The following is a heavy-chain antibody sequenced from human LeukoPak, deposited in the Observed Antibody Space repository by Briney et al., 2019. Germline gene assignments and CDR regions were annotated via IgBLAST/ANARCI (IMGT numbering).Heavy chain of an antibody. CDR1: GYSISSGYY. J-gene: IGHJ5*02. CDR2: IYHSGST. D-gene: IGHD6-6*01. V-gene: IGHV4-38-2*02. CDR3: ARSIYSPYSSSFWFAP. Sequence: SETLSLTCTVSGYSISSGYYWGWIRQPPGKGLEWIGSIYHSGSTYYNASLKSRVTISVDTSKNQFSLKLSSVPAADTAVYYCARSIYSPYSSSFWFAPWGQGTLVTVSS.